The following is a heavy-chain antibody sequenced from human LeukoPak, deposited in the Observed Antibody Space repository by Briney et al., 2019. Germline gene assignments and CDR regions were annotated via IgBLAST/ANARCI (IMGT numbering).Heavy chain of an antibody. CDR3: AKVRGYYYYYGMDV. CDR2: ISGSGGST. J-gene: IGHJ6*02. D-gene: IGHD3-10*01. V-gene: IGHV3-23*01. Sequence: PGGSLRLSCAASGFTFSSYAMGWVRQAPGKGLEWVSAISGSGGSTYYADSVKGRFTISRDNSKNTLYLQMNSLRAEDTAVYYCAKVRGYYYYYGMDVWGQGTTVTVSS. CDR1: GFTFSSYA.